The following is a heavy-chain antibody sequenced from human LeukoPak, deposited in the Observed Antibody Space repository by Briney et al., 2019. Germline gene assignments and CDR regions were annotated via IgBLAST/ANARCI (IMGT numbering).Heavy chain of an antibody. CDR3: ARPIVGAHYYFDY. D-gene: IGHD1-26*01. V-gene: IGHV1-2*02. J-gene: IGHJ4*02. Sequence: ASVKVSCKASGYTFTSYDINWVRQATGQGLEWMGWINPNSGGTNYAQKFQGRVTMTRDTSISTAYMELSRLRSDDTAVYYCARPIVGAHYYFDYWGQGTLVTVSS. CDR1: GYTFTSYD. CDR2: INPNSGGT.